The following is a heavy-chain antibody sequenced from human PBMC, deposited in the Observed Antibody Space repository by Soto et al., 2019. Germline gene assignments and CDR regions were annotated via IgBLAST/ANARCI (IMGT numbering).Heavy chain of an antibody. D-gene: IGHD7-27*01. V-gene: IGHV1-69*02. CDR2: IIPILGIA. Sequence: QVQLVQSGAEVKKPGSSVKVSCKASGGTFSSYTISWVRQAPGQGLEWMGRIIPILGIANYAQKFQGRVTITADKSTSTAYMELSSLRSEDTAVYYCERTMGKGYDYYYMDVWGKGTTVTVSS. CDR3: ERTMGKGYDYYYMDV. CDR1: GGTFSSYT. J-gene: IGHJ6*03.